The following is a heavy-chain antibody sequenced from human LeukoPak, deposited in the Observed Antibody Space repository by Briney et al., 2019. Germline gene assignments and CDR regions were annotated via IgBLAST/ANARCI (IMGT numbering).Heavy chain of an antibody. Sequence: GGSLRLSYAAPGFTVRSNYMSWVRQAPGKGLEWVSVIHSGGSTYYADSVKGRFPVSRDNSKNTLYLQMNSLRAEDTAVYYCARGGRGYNEGYYFYYMDVWGKGTTVTVSS. V-gene: IGHV3-66*02. CDR3: ARGGRGYNEGYYFYYMDV. CDR1: GFTVRSNY. J-gene: IGHJ6*03. D-gene: IGHD5-18*01. CDR2: IHSGGST.